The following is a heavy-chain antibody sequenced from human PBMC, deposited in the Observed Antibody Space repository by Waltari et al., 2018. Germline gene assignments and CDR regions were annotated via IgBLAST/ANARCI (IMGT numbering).Heavy chain of an antibody. Sequence: QVQLQESGPRLVKPWETLSLTCTVSVGSMTTSYWSWIRQAAGKGPEWIGRIYTTGDTKYNPSLKSRVIMSIDTSKNQFSLSLNSVTAADTAVYYCARCSTVTSIYWYFDLWGRGALVTVSS. V-gene: IGHV4-4*07. CDR1: VGSMTTSY. CDR2: IYTTGDT. D-gene: IGHD4-17*01. J-gene: IGHJ2*01. CDR3: ARCSTVTSIYWYFDL.